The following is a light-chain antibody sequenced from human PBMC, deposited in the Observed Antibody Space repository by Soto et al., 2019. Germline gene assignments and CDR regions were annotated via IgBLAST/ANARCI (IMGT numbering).Light chain of an antibody. V-gene: IGKV1-39*01. CDR2: AAS. Sequence: DIQMTQYPSSVSSSVGGRVTITCRASQSSSSYLNWYQQKPGKDPKLLIYAASSLQSGVPSRFSGSGSGTDFTLTISSLQPEDFATYYCQQSYSTPLTFGGGTKVDIK. J-gene: IGKJ4*01. CDR1: QSSSSY. CDR3: QQSYSTPLT.